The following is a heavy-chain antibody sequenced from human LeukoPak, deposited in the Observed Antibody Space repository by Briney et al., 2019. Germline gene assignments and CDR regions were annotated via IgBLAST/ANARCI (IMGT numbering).Heavy chain of an antibody. CDR3: ARVFSQGQQQPDV. D-gene: IGHD6-13*01. CDR1: GFTFSSYS. CDR2: ISSSSSYI. V-gene: IGHV3-21*01. J-gene: IGHJ6*04. Sequence: TGGSLRLSCAASGFTFSSYSMNWVRQAPGKGLEWVSSISSSSSYIYYADSVKGRFTISRDNAKNSLYLQMNSLRAEDTAVYYCARVFSQGQQQPDVWGKGTTVTVSS.